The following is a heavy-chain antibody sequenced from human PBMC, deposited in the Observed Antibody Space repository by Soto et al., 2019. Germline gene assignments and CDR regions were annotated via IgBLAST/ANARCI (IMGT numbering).Heavy chain of an antibody. J-gene: IGHJ5*02. Sequence: ASVKVSCKASGYTFTSYGISWVRQAPGQGLEWMGWISAYNGNTNYAQKLQGRVTVTTDTSTSTAYMELRSLRSDDTAVYYCARIPRSTAAAGDNWFDPWGQGTLVTVSS. V-gene: IGHV1-18*01. CDR1: GYTFTSYG. D-gene: IGHD6-13*01. CDR2: ISAYNGNT. CDR3: ARIPRSTAAAGDNWFDP.